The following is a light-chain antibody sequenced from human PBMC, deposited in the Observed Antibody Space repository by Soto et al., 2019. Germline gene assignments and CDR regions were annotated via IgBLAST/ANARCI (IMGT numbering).Light chain of an antibody. CDR3: SSYAGSNNLI. J-gene: IGLJ1*01. Sequence: QSVLTQPPSASGSPGQSVTFSCTGTSSDVGAYNYVSWYQQHPGKAPKLIIFEVNKRPSGVPDRFSGSKSGNTASLTVSGLQAADEADDYCSSYAGSNNLIFGTGTKLTVL. CDR2: EVN. V-gene: IGLV2-8*01. CDR1: SSDVGAYNY.